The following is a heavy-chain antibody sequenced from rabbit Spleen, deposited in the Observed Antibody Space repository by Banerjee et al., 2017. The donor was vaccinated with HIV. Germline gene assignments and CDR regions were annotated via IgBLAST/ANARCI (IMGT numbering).Heavy chain of an antibody. V-gene: IGHV1S40*01. CDR3: ARDTSSSFSSYGMDL. Sequence: QSLEESGGDRVKPGASLTLTCTASGFSFSNGYVMCWVRQAPGKGLEWIACINSFSGRPVYATWVNGRFTISKASWTTVTLHMTGLTAADTATYFCARDTSSSFSSYGMDLWGPGTLVTVS. CDR1: GFSFSNGYV. J-gene: IGHJ6*01. CDR2: INSFSGRP. D-gene: IGHD1-1*01.